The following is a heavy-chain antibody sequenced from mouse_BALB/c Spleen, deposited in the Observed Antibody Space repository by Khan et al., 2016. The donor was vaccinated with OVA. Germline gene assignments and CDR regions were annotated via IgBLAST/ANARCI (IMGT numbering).Heavy chain of an antibody. CDR1: GYAFTTYN. CDR3: ARWSDGYSTLAD. J-gene: IGHJ3*01. V-gene: IGHV1S135*01. Sequence: EVQLQEPGPELVRPGASVTVSCKASGYAFTTYNLHWVKQSHGKRLEWIGSIDSYNGGTNYHQNFKDTATLTVDKSSSAAYMHLDSLTSDDSAVYCCARWSDGYSTLADWGQGTLVTVSA. D-gene: IGHD2-3*01. CDR2: IDSYNGGT.